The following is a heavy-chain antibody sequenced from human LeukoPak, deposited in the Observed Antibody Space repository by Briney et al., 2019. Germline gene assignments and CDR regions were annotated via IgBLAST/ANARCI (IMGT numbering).Heavy chain of an antibody. D-gene: IGHD3-10*01. V-gene: IGHV1-2*02. J-gene: IGHJ6*03. Sequence: ASVKVSCKASGYTFTVYYMHWVRQAPGQGLEWMGWINPNSGGTNYAQKFQGRVTMTRDTSISTAYMELSRLRFDDTAVYYCARDRGDGLYYYMDVWGKGTTVTVSS. CDR1: GYTFTVYY. CDR2: INPNSGGT. CDR3: ARDRGDGLYYYMDV.